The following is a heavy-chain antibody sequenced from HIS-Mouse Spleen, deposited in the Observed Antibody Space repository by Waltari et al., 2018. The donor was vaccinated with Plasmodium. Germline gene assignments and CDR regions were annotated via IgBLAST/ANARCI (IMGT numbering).Heavy chain of an antibody. Sequence: QVQLVESGGGVVQPGRSLRLSCAASGFTFSGYGMHWVRQAPGKGLGWVAVISDDGSNKYYADSVKGRFTISRDNSKNTLYLQMYSLRAEDTAVYYCAKDRRSSSWYVDYWGQGTLVTVSS. CDR1: GFTFSGYG. CDR2: ISDDGSNK. CDR3: AKDRRSSSWYVDY. V-gene: IGHV3-30*18. J-gene: IGHJ4*02. D-gene: IGHD6-13*01.